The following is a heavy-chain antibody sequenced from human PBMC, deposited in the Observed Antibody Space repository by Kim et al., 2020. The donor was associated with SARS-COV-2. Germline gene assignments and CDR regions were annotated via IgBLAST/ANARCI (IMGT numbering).Heavy chain of an antibody. CDR3: ASPSYCGGDCRPPYYYYYGIDV. D-gene: IGHD2-21*02. V-gene: IGHV1-69*13. J-gene: IGHJ6*02. CDR2: IIPIFGTA. CDR1: GGTFSSYA. Sequence: SVKVSCKASGGTFSSYAISWVRQAPGQGLEWMGGIIPIFGTANYAQKFQGRVTITADESTSTAYMELSSLRSEDTAVYYCASPSYCGGDCRPPYYYYYGIDVWGQGTTVTVSS.